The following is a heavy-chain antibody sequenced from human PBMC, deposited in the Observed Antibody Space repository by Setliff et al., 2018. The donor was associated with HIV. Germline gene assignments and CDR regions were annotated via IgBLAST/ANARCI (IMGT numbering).Heavy chain of an antibody. Sequence: ASVKVSCKASGYSFTGYYVNWVRQAPGQGLEWMGRINPKSGATNLAQKFQGRVTLTRDTSVTTVYMELTSLRSDDTAVYYCARKDGVGYCDSNSCYGIGPIDFWGQGSMVTVSS. CDR2: INPKSGAT. CDR3: ARKDGVGYCDSNSCYGIGPIDF. CDR1: GYSFTGYY. V-gene: IGHV1-2*06. J-gene: IGHJ4*02. D-gene: IGHD2-2*01.